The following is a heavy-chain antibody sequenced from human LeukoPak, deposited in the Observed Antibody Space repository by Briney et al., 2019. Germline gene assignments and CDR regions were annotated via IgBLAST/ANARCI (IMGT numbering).Heavy chain of an antibody. D-gene: IGHD6-13*01. CDR3: ARKLGYSSYMDV. Sequence: ASVEVSCKASGYTFTGYYMHWVRQAPGQGLEWMGWINPNSGGTNYAQKFQGRVTMTRDTSISTAYMELSRLRSDDTAVYYCARKLGYSSYMDVWGKGTTVTVSS. CDR2: INPNSGGT. CDR1: GYTFTGYY. V-gene: IGHV1-2*02. J-gene: IGHJ6*03.